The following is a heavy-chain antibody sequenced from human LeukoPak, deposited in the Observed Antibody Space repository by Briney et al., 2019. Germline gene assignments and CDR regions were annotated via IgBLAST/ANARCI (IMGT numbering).Heavy chain of an antibody. Sequence: SETLPLTCTVSGGSITSYYWSWIRQPPGKGLEWIGYIYYSGSTNYNPSLKSRVTISVDTSKNQFSLKLSSVTAADTAVYYCARETAYCGGDCFTLLDYWGQGTLVTVSS. V-gene: IGHV4-59*01. CDR3: ARETAYCGGDCFTLLDY. CDR2: IYYSGST. CDR1: GGSITSYY. D-gene: IGHD2-21*02. J-gene: IGHJ4*02.